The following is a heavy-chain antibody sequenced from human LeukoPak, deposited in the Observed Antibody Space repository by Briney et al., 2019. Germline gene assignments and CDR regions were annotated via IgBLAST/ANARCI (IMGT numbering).Heavy chain of an antibody. J-gene: IGHJ4*02. CDR3: TRANYYDSTGYLPVVYPSDY. CDR2: IYHSGST. D-gene: IGHD3-22*01. V-gene: IGHV4-31*03. Sequence: PSGTLSLTCTVSGGSIRSTNYYWSWIRQDPAKGLEWIGYIYHSGSTYYNPALKSRVTISLDTSKNQFSLKFRSVTAADTAVYYCTRANYYDSTGYLPVVYPSDYWGQGTLVTVSS. CDR1: GGSIRSTNYY.